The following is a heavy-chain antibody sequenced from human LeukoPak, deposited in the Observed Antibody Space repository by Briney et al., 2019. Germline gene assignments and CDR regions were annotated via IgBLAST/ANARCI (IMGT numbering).Heavy chain of an antibody. CDR3: AKDRALSREGWFDP. D-gene: IGHD1-26*01. CDR2: ISGSGGST. V-gene: IGHV3-23*01. J-gene: IGHJ5*02. CDR1: GFTFSSYA. Sequence: PGGSLRLSCAASGFTFSSYAMSWVRQAPGKGLEWVPAISGSGGSTYYADSVKGRFTISRDNSKNTLYLQMNSLRAEDTAVYYCAKDRALSREGWFDPWGQGTLVTVSS.